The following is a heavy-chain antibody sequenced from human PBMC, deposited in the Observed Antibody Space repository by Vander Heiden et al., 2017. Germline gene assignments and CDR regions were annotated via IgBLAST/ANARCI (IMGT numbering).Heavy chain of an antibody. CDR2: ISGSGSTT. CDR1: GVTFSSYA. CDR3: AKDADYYGSGSCLDY. J-gene: IGHJ4*02. Sequence: EVQLLESGGGLVQPGGSLRLSCAPSGVTFSSYAMSWVRQAPGKGLEWVSAISGSGSTTYYADSEKGRFTISRDNSKNTLYLQMNSLRAEDTAVYYCAKDADYYGSGSCLDYWGQGTLVTVSS. D-gene: IGHD3-10*01. V-gene: IGHV3-23*01.